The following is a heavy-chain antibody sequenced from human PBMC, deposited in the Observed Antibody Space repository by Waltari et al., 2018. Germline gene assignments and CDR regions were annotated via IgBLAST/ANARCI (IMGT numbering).Heavy chain of an antibody. CDR3: ARSGITMVRGGIRWFDP. J-gene: IGHJ5*02. CDR1: GYTFTGYY. Sequence: QVQLVQSGAEVKKPGASVKVDCKASGYTFTGYYMHWVRQAPGTGLEWMGRINPNSGGTNYAQKFQGRVTMTRDTSISTAYMELSRLRSDDTAVYYCARSGITMVRGGIRWFDPWGQGTLVTVSS. CDR2: INPNSGGT. V-gene: IGHV1-2*06. D-gene: IGHD3-10*01.